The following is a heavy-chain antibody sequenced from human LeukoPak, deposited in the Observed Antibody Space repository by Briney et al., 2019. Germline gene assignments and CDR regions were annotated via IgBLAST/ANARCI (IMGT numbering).Heavy chain of an antibody. D-gene: IGHD3-3*01. J-gene: IGHJ4*02. CDR1: GYTLTELS. CDR2: FDPEDGET. V-gene: IGHV1-24*01. Sequence: ASVNVSCKVSGYTLTELSMHWVRQAPGKGLEWMGGFDPEDGETIYAQKFQGRVTMTEDTSTDTAYMELSSLRSEDTAVYYCATKYDFWSGYQDYWGQGTLVTVSS. CDR3: ATKYDFWSGYQDY.